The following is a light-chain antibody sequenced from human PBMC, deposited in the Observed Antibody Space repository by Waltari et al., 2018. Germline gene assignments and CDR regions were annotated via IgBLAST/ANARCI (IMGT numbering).Light chain of an antibody. Sequence: SCRASQSVTRYLAWYQQKPGQAPRVLIYGASNRATGVPARFSGSGSGTDFSLTISSLEPEDFAVYYCQQHDSLPGTFGQGTKVEIK. CDR2: GAS. V-gene: IGKV3-11*01. CDR1: QSVTRY. J-gene: IGKJ1*01. CDR3: QQHDSLPGT.